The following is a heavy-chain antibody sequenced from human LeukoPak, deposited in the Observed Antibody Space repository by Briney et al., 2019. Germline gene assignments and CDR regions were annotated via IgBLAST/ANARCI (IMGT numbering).Heavy chain of an antibody. CDR2: IWYDGSNK. V-gene: IGHV3-33*06. CDR3: AKDYGDFWSGYPNYYYYYYMDV. D-gene: IGHD3-3*01. CDR1: GFTFSSYG. J-gene: IGHJ6*03. Sequence: GGSLRLSCAASGFTFSSYGMHWVRQAPGKGLEWVAVIWYDGSNKYYADSVKGRFTISRDNSKNTLYLQMNSLRVGDAAVYYCAKDYGDFWSGYPNYYYYYYMDVWGKGTTVTVSS.